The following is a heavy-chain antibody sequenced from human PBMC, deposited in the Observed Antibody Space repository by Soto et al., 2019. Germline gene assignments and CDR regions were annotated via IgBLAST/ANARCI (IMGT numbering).Heavy chain of an antibody. D-gene: IGHD1-20*01. Sequence: PSETLSLTCTVPGVSLTPFYWTWIRHPPGKGLEWIGYVYHTGNTYYNPSLKSRVTISLDTSKNQVSLRLKSVTAADTAVYYCAREQYNWKLWGQGTLVTVSS. J-gene: IGHJ4*02. V-gene: IGHV4-59*01. CDR3: AREQYNWKL. CDR2: VYHTGNT. CDR1: GVSLTPFY.